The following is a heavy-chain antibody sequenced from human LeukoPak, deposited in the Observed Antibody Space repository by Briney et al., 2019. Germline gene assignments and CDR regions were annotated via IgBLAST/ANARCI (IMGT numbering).Heavy chain of an antibody. V-gene: IGHV1-2*02. J-gene: IGHJ4*02. Sequence: ASVKVSCEASGYTFTGCYMHWVRQAPGQGLEWMGWINPNSGGTNYAQKFQGRVTMTRDTSISTAYMELSRLRSDDTAVYYCARDALGYCSSTSCAHFDYWGQGTLVTVSS. CDR2: INPNSGGT. CDR1: GYTFTGCY. D-gene: IGHD2-2*01. CDR3: ARDALGYCSSTSCAHFDY.